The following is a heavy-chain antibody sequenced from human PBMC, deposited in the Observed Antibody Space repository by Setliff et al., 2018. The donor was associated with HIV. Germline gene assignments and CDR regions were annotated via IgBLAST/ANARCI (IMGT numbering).Heavy chain of an antibody. J-gene: IGHJ4*02. CDR3: ARVDTMLLFFDL. V-gene: IGHV4-4*02. Sequence: PSETLSLTCAVSGGSISSGNWWSWIRQSPGKGLEWIGEINHSVSTNYNPSLKSRVTMSVYKSKNQSSLRLTSVTAADTAIYYFARVDTMLLFFDLWGQGTLVTVSS. CDR2: INHSVST. CDR1: GGSISSGNW. D-gene: IGHD3-10*02.